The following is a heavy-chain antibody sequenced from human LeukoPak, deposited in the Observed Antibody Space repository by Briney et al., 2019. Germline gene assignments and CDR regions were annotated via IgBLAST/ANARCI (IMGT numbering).Heavy chain of an antibody. CDR2: INHSGST. D-gene: IGHD3-9*01. J-gene: IGHJ4*02. CDR1: GGSISSGGYS. Sequence: SETLSLTCAVSGGSISSGGYSWSWIRQPPGKGLEWIGEINHSGSTNYNPSLKSRVTISVDTSKNQFSLKLSSVTAADTAVYYCARVAEYYDILTGYYSEPPVDYWGQGTLVTVSS. CDR3: ARVAEYYDILTGYYSEPPVDY. V-gene: IGHV4-30-2*01.